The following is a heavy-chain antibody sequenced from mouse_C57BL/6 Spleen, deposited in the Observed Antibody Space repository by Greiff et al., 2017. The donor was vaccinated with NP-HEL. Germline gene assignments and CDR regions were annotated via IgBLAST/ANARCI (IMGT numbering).Heavy chain of an antibody. J-gene: IGHJ2*01. Sequence: QVQLQQPGAELVKPGASVKLSCKASGYTFTSYWMHWVKQRPGQGLEWIGMIHPNSGSTNYNEKFKSKATLTVDKSSSTAYMQLSSLTSEDSAVYYCAQAYYSKGFDYWGQGTTLTVSS. D-gene: IGHD2-5*01. CDR3: AQAYYSKGFDY. CDR1: GYTFTSYW. CDR2: IHPNSGST. V-gene: IGHV1-64*01.